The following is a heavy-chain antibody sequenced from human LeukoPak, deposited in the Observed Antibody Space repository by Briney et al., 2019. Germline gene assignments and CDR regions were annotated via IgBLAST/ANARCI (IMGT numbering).Heavy chain of an antibody. CDR2: INHSGST. V-gene: IGHV4-34*01. D-gene: IGHD3-22*01. CDR3: ARGPTMIVVVFDY. CDR1: GGSFSGYY. J-gene: IGHJ4*02. Sequence: SETLSLTCAVYGGSFSGYYWSWIRQPPGKGLEWIGEINHSGSTYYNPSLKSRVTISVDTSKNQFSLKLSSVTAADTAVYYCARGPTMIVVVFDYWGQGTLVTVSS.